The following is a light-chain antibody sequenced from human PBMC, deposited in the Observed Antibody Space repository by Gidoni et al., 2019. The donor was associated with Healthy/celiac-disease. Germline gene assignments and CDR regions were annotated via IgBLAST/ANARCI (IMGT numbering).Light chain of an antibody. Sequence: EIVMTSSPATLPVSPGERATLYCRASQRVSSNLAWYQQKPGQAPRLLIYGASTWATGIPARFSGSGSGTEFTLTISSLQSEDFAIYYCQQYNSWPYTFGQGTKLEIK. CDR3: QQYNSWPYT. CDR2: GAS. CDR1: QRVSSN. V-gene: IGKV3-15*01. J-gene: IGKJ2*01.